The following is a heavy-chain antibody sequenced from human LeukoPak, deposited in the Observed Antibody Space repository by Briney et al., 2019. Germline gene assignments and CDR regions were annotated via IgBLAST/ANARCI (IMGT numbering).Heavy chain of an antibody. CDR1: GGTFSSYA. V-gene: IGHV1-69*05. J-gene: IGHJ5*02. Sequence: TVKVSCKASGGTFSSYAISWVRQAPGQGLEWMGGIIPIFGTANNAQKFQGRVTITTDESTSTAYMELSSLRSEDTAVYYCARDRGYSYGYWFDPWGQGTLVTVSS. CDR2: IIPIFGTA. D-gene: IGHD5-18*01. CDR3: ARDRGYSYGYWFDP.